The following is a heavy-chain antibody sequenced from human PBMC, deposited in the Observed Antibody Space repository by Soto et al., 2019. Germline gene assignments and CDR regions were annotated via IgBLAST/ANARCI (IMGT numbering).Heavy chain of an antibody. CDR2: IYYSGST. CDR3: ARGYSGYDDYYYYGMDV. Sequence: QVQLQESGPGLVKPSQTLSLTCTVSGGSISSGGYYWSWIRQHPGKGLEWIGYIYYSGSTYYNPSLKSRVTISVDTSKNQFSLKLSSVTAADTAVYYCARGYSGYDDYYYYGMDVWGQGTTVTVSS. D-gene: IGHD5-12*01. V-gene: IGHV4-31*03. CDR1: GGSISSGGYY. J-gene: IGHJ6*02.